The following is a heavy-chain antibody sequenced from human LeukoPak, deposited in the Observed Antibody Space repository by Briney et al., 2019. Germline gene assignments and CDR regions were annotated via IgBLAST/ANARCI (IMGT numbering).Heavy chain of an antibody. V-gene: IGHV4-61*02. CDR2: IYTSGST. D-gene: IGHD1-26*01. Sequence: PSETLSLTCTVSGGSVSSGSHYWSWVRQPAGKGLEWIGRIYTSGSTNYNPSLKSRVTISVDTSKNQFSLKLSSVTAADTVVYYCARGAVGATTNDAFDIWGQGTMVTVSS. CDR3: ARGAVGATTNDAFDI. J-gene: IGHJ3*02. CDR1: GGSVSSGSHY.